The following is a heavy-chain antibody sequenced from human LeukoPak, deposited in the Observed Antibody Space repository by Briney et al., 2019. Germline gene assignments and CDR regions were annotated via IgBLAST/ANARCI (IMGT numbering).Heavy chain of an antibody. V-gene: IGHV1-2*02. CDR1: GYTFTGYY. CDR3: ARDPPRYSSSPNADDY. D-gene: IGHD6-13*01. CDR2: INPNSGGT. J-gene: IGHJ4*02. Sequence: ASVKVSCKASGYTFTGYYMHWVRQAPGQGLEWMGWINPNSGGTNHAQKFQGRVTMTRDTSISTAYMELSRLRSDDTAVYYCARDPPRYSSSPNADDYWGQGTLVTVSS.